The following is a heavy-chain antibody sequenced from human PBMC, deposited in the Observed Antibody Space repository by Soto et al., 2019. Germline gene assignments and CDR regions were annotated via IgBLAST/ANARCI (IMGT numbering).Heavy chain of an antibody. CDR2: IIPIFGTA. Sequence: QVQLVQSGAEVKKPGTSVKVSCKASGGTFSTYAISWVRQAPGQGLEWMGGIIPIFGTANYAQKFQGRVTITADEYTSTAYMELSSLGSEDTAVYYCAADVGASARTFDYWGQGTLVTVSS. CDR3: AADVGASARTFDY. D-gene: IGHD1-26*01. V-gene: IGHV1-69*01. CDR1: GGTFSTYA. J-gene: IGHJ4*02.